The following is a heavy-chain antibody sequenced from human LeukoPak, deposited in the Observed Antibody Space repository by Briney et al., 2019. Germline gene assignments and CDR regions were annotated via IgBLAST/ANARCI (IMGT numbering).Heavy chain of an antibody. V-gene: IGHV1-18*01. CDR1: GYTFTTYG. CDR3: ARDRGYSVYDRHDY. D-gene: IGHD5/OR15-5a*01. CDR2: ISAHNGNT. J-gene: IGHJ4*02. Sequence: ASVKVSCKASGYTFTTYGINWVRQAPGQGLEWMGWISAHNGNTHYAQNLQGRVTMTTDTSTSTAYMELRSLRSDDTAVYYCARDRGYSVYDRHDYWGQGTLVTVSS.